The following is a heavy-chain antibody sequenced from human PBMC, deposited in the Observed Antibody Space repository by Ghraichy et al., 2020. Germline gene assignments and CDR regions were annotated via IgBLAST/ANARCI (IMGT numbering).Heavy chain of an antibody. Sequence: SETLSLTCAVYGGSFSGYFWTWIRQPPGKGLEWIGEIDHSGSTLYTPSLKSRVTVSVDPSKNQFFLKLSSVAAADTAVYYCGRKAHYDSVDYWGQGTLVIVSS. CDR2: IDHSGST. CDR1: GGSFSGYF. V-gene: IGHV4-34*01. D-gene: IGHD5-12*01. CDR3: GRKAHYDSVDY. J-gene: IGHJ4*02.